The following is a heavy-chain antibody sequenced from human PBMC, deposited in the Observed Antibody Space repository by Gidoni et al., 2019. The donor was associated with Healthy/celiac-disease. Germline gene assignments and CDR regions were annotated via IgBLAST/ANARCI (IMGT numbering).Heavy chain of an antibody. J-gene: IGHJ6*02. D-gene: IGHD1-1*01. CDR1: GFTFDDYA. V-gene: IGHV3-9*01. CDR2: IRLNMDII. Sequence: EVQLVESGGGLVQPGRSMRLSCAASGFTFDDYAMHWLRQAPGKGLEWVSGIRLNMDIIGYAYSLKGRFTISRDNDKNSLYLQMNILRAEDTALYYCAKDIGFPTNYYYDYGMDVWGQGTTVTVSS. CDR3: AKDIGFPTNYYYDYGMDV.